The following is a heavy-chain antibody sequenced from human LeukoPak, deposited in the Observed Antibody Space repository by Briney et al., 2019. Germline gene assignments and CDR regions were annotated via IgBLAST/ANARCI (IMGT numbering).Heavy chain of an antibody. V-gene: IGHV1-69*04. J-gene: IGHJ4*02. CDR1: GGTFSSYA. CDR3: ARVFSSGWSD. CDR2: IIPVLGIA. Sequence: SVKVSCKASGGTFSSYAISWVRQAPGQGLEWMGRIIPVLGIANYAQKFQGRVTITADKSTSTAYMELSSLRSEDTAVYYCARVFSSGWSDWGQGTLVTVSS. D-gene: IGHD6-19*01.